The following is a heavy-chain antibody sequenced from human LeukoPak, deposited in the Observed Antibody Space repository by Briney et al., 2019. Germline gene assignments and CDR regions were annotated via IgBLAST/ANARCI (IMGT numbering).Heavy chain of an antibody. D-gene: IGHD4-17*01. CDR3: ALKAWGSTVTKGAFDI. Sequence: SETLSLTCAVYGGSSSGYYWSWIRQPPGKGLEWIGEINHSGSTNYNPSLKSRVTISVDTSKNQFSLKLSSVTAADTAVYYCALKAWGSTVTKGAFDIWGQGTMVTVSS. J-gene: IGHJ3*02. V-gene: IGHV4-34*01. CDR1: GGSSSGYY. CDR2: INHSGST.